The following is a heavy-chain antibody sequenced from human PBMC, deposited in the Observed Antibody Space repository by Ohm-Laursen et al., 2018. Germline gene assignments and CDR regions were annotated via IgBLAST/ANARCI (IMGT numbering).Heavy chain of an antibody. CDR3: AKSRSGWYFFDY. Sequence: SLRLSCAASGFSFSSFTMNWVRQAPGKGLEWVSAISGTRMTRTYYAESVKGRFTISRDNSKDMIYLQMDSLRGEDTALYYCAKSRSGWYFFDYWGQGTLVTVSP. J-gene: IGHJ4*02. CDR2: ISGTRMTRT. V-gene: IGHV3-23*01. CDR1: GFSFSSFT. D-gene: IGHD6-13*01.